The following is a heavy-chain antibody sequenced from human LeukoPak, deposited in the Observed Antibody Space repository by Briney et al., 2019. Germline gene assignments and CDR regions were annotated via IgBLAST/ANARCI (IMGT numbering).Heavy chain of an antibody. Sequence: ASVKVSCKASGYTFNSYGISWVRQAPGQGLEWMGWISAYNGNTNYAQKLQGRVTMTTDTSTSTAYMELRGLRSDDTAVYYCARDASAYYSRWFDYWGQGTLVTVSS. D-gene: IGHD3-22*01. CDR2: ISAYNGNT. CDR3: ARDASAYYSRWFDY. V-gene: IGHV1-18*01. CDR1: GYTFNSYG. J-gene: IGHJ4*02.